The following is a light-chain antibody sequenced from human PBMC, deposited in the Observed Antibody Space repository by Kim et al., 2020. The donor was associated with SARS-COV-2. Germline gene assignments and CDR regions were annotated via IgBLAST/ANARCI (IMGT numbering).Light chain of an antibody. J-gene: IGKJ2*01. V-gene: IGKV3-20*01. Sequence: EIVLTQSPGTLSLSPGERATLSCRASQSVSNSYLAWYQQKPGQAPRLLMYGASTRATGIPDRFSGSGSGTVFTLTIGRLEPEDFALYYCQQYGTSPGTFGQGTKLEI. CDR1: QSVSNSY. CDR2: GAS. CDR3: QQYGTSPGT.